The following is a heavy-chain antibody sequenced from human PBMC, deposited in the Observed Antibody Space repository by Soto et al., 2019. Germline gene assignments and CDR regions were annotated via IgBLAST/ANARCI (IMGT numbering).Heavy chain of an antibody. J-gene: IGHJ6*02. CDR1: GGSFSGYY. D-gene: IGHD2-2*01. V-gene: IGHV4-34*01. CDR2: INHSGST. Sequence: QVQLQQWGAGLLKPSETLSLTCAVYGGSFSGYYWSWIRQPPGKGLEWIGEINHSGSTNYNPSLKSRVTISVDTSKNQFSLKLGSVTAADTAVYYCATRPKYCSSTSCSTIGVDYYYYYGMDVWGQGTTVTVSS. CDR3: ATRPKYCSSTSCSTIGVDYYYYYGMDV.